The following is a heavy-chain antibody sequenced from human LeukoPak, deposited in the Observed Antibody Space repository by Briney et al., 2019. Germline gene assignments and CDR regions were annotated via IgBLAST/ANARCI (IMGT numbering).Heavy chain of an antibody. CDR2: IYYSGST. Sequence: PSETLSLTCTVSGGSISSGGYYWSWIRQHPGKGLEWIGYIYYSGSTYYNPSLKSRVTISVVASKNQFSLKLSSVTAADTAVYYCARDLGGSYPHPFDYWGQGTLVTVSS. V-gene: IGHV4-31*03. J-gene: IGHJ4*02. CDR1: GGSISSGGYY. CDR3: ARDLGGSYPHPFDY. D-gene: IGHD1-26*01.